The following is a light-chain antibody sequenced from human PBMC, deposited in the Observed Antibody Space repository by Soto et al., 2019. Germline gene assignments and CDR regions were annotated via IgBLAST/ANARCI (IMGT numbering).Light chain of an antibody. Sequence: QPALTQPASLSGSPGQSITISCTGTSSDIGAYDYVSWFQQHPGKAPKLMISEVNNRPSGVSNRFSGSKSGNTAYLTISGLQVEDEDEYFCLSFTTTSTHVFGTGTKVT. J-gene: IGLJ1*01. CDR3: LSFTTTSTHV. CDR2: EVN. CDR1: SSDIGAYDY. V-gene: IGLV2-14*01.